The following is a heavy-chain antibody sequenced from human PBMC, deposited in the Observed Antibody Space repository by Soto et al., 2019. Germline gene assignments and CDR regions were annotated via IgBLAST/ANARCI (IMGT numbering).Heavy chain of an antibody. CDR2: ISYDGSNK. V-gene: IGHV3-30-3*01. J-gene: IGHJ4*02. D-gene: IGHD3-10*01. CDR3: ARDRSGFGELPPDY. Sequence: QVQLVESGGGVVQPGRSLRLSCAASGFTFSSYAMHWVRQAPGKGLEWVAVISYDGSNKYYADSVKGRFTISRDNSKNTLYRQMNSLRGEDTAVYYCARDRSGFGELPPDYWGQGTLFTVSS. CDR1: GFTFSSYA.